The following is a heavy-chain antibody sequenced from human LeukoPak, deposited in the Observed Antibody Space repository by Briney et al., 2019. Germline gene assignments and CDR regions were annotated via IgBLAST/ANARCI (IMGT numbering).Heavy chain of an antibody. CDR1: GGSISSYY. Sequence: SETLSLTWTVSGGSISSYYGSWIRQPPGKGLEWIGYIYYSGSTNYNPSLKSRVTISVDTSKNQFSLKLSSLTAADTAVYYCAREPTYYYDSSGYFYDAFDIWGQGTMVTVSS. J-gene: IGHJ3*02. D-gene: IGHD3-22*01. V-gene: IGHV4-59*01. CDR3: AREPTYYYDSSGYFYDAFDI. CDR2: IYYSGST.